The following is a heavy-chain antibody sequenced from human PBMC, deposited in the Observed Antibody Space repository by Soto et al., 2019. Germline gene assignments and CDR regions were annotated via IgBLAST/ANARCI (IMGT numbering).Heavy chain of an antibody. J-gene: IGHJ4*02. CDR3: ARGTPTDY. CDR1: GFNFSIYG. Sequence: QVQLVESGGGVVQPGRSLRLSCAASGFNFSIYGMHWVRQAPGKGLEWVAIIWYDGSNQYYADSAKGRFTISRDNSKNTLYLQMNSLRAEDTAVYFCARGTPTDYWGQGTPVTVSS. CDR2: IWYDGSNQ. V-gene: IGHV3-33*01. D-gene: IGHD2-15*01.